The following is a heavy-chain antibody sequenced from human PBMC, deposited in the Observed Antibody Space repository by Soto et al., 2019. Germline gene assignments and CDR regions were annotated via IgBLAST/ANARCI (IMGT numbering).Heavy chain of an antibody. V-gene: IGHV3-23*01. D-gene: IGHD6-6*01. CDR1: RFTLCSLS. CDR3: AKGGIAARPLDY. J-gene: IGHJ4*02. CDR2: ISGSGGST. Sequence: PGGALRVSRGAPRFTLCSLSLSLVRQAPGKGLEWVSAISGSGGSTYYADSVKGRFTISRDNSKNTLYLQMNSLRAEDTAVYYCAKGGIAARPLDYWGQGTLVTVSS.